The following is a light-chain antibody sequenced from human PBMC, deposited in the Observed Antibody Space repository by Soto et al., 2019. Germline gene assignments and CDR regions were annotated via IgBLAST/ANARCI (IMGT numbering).Light chain of an antibody. CDR3: QQYHNWPPQYT. Sequence: EIVMTQSPATLSVSPGERVTLSCRASQTISDNLAWFQQKSGQAPRLLIRGAFKRATGVPDRFSGSGSGTEFTLTISSLQSEDSAVYYCQQYHNWPPQYTFGQGTKLQIK. CDR1: QTISDN. CDR2: GAF. V-gene: IGKV3-15*01. J-gene: IGKJ2*01.